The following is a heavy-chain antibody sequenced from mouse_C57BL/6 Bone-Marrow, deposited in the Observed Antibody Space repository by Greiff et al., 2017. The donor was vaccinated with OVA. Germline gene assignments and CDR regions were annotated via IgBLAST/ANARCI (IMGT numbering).Heavy chain of an antibody. J-gene: IGHJ2*01. Sequence: EVQLVESGGGLVQPGGSLSLSCAASGFTFTDYYMSWVRQPPGKALEWLGFIRNKANGYTTEYSASVKGRFTISRDNSQSILYLQMNALRAEDSATYYCARYPDGYLDYWGQGTTLTVSS. CDR3: ARYPDGYLDY. V-gene: IGHV7-3*01. CDR1: GFTFTDYY. CDR2: IRNKANGYTT. D-gene: IGHD2-3*01.